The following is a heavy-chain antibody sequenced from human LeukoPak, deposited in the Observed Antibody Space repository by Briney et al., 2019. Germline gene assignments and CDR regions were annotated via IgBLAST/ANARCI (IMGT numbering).Heavy chain of an antibody. CDR1: GGSISSYY. D-gene: IGHD6-13*01. J-gene: IGHJ5*02. CDR3: ARHNAYSSTNNWFDP. Sequence: SETLSITCTVSGGSISSYYWSWIRQPPGKGLEWIGYIYTSGSTNYNPSLKSRVTISVDTSKNQFSLKLSSVTAADTAVYYCARHNAYSSTNNWFDPWGQGTLVTVSS. CDR2: IYTSGST. V-gene: IGHV4-4*09.